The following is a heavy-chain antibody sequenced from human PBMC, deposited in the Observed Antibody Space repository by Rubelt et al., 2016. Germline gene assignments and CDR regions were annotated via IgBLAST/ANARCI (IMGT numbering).Heavy chain of an antibody. Sequence: LQLQESGPGLVKPSETLSLTCTVSGGSISSSSYYWGWIRQPPGKGLEWIGSIFYSGSTYYNPSLKGRVTISDDTSKNQYSLKMSSVTAADTAVYYCARQNLAARTPLHFDCWGQGTLVTVSS. CDR3: ARQNLAARTPLHFDC. D-gene: IGHD6-6*01. CDR1: GGSISSSSYY. CDR2: IFYSGST. J-gene: IGHJ4*02. V-gene: IGHV4-39*01.